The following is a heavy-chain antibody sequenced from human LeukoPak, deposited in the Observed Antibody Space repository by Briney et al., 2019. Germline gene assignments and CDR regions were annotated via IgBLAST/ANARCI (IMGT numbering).Heavy chain of an antibody. CDR3: AKDHDGSGSYFDY. V-gene: IGHV3-30*18. CDR2: ISYDGSNK. Sequence: QSGGSLRLSCAASGFTFSNYGIHWVRQAPGKGLEWVAVISYDGSNKYYRDSVKGRFTISRDNSKNTLYLQMNSLRAEDTAVYLCAKDHDGSGSYFDYWGQGTLVTVSS. J-gene: IGHJ4*02. D-gene: IGHD3-10*01. CDR1: GFTFSNYG.